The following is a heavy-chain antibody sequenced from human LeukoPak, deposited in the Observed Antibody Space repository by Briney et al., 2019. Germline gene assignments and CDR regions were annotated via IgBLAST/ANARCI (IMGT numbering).Heavy chain of an antibody. D-gene: IGHD6-19*01. CDR3: AKDRGGEVAGIFDY. V-gene: IGHV3-23*01. J-gene: IGHJ4*02. CDR1: GFTFSSFA. Sequence: GGSLRLSCAASGFTFSSFAMSWVRQAPGKGLEWVSAISGSGDSTYYADSVKGRFTISRDNSKNTLYLQMNSLRAEDTAVYYCAKDRGGEVAGIFDYWGQGTLVTVSS. CDR2: ISGSGDST.